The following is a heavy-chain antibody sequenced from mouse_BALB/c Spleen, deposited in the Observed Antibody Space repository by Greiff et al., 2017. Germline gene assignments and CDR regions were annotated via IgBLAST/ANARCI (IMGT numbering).Heavy chain of an antibody. J-gene: IGHJ2*01. D-gene: IGHD1-2*01. CDR3: ARGYGPDY. Sequence: EVKLVESGGGLVKPGGSLKLSCAASGFTFSDYYMYWVRQTPEKRLEWVATISDGGSYTYYPDSVKGRFTISRDNAKNNLYLQMSSLKSEDTAMYYCARGYGPDYWGQGTTLTVSS. CDR1: GFTFSDYY. CDR2: ISDGGSYT. V-gene: IGHV5-4*02.